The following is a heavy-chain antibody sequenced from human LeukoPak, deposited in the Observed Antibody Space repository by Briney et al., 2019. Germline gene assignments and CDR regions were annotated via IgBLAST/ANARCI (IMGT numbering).Heavy chain of an antibody. V-gene: IGHV1-46*01. CDR3: ARLRFGESSPYYYYYMDV. CDR2: INPSGGST. J-gene: IGHJ6*03. D-gene: IGHD3-10*01. CDR1: GYTFTSYY. Sequence: ASVKVSCKASGYTFTSYYMHWVRQAPGQGLEWMGIINPSGGSTSYAQKFQGRVTITADKSTSTAYMELSSLRSEDTAVYYCARLRFGESSPYYYYYMDVWGKGTTVTISS.